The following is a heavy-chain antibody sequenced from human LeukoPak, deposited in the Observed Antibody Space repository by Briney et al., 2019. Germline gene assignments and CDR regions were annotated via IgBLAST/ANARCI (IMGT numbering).Heavy chain of an antibody. V-gene: IGHV4-4*02. CDR2: IYHSGST. CDR3: ARDLWERNDAFDI. J-gene: IGHJ3*02. CDR1: GGSISSSNW. D-gene: IGHD1-26*01. Sequence: PSETLSLTCAVSGGSISSSNWWSWVRQPPGKGLEWIGEIYHSGSTNYNPSLKSRITISVDTSKNQFSLKLSSVTAADTAVYYCARDLWERNDAFDIWGQGTMVTVSS.